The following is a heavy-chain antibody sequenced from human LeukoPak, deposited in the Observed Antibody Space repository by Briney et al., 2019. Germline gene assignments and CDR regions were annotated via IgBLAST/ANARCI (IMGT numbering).Heavy chain of an antibody. CDR3: ARSGYSFDSGYYFDY. J-gene: IGHJ4*02. CDR2: IYFSGST. CDR1: VGSISSYY. V-gene: IGHV4-59*01. Sequence: SETLSLTCTVSVGSISSYYWSWIRQPPGKGLEWIGYIYFSGSTNYNPSLKSRVTISVDMSKNQLSLELNSVTAADTAVYYCARSGYSFDSGYYFDYWGQGTLVTVSS. D-gene: IGHD5-18*01.